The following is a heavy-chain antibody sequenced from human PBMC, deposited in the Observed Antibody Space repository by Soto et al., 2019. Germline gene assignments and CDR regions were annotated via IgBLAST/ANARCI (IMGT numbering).Heavy chain of an antibody. CDR1: GGSISSGGYY. D-gene: IGHD1-26*01. J-gene: IGHJ6*02. CDR2: IYYSGST. Sequence: QVQLQESGPGLVKPSQTLSLTCTVSGGSISSGGYYWSWIRQHPGKGLEWIGYIYYSGSTYYNPSPKSRVTISVDTSKNQFSLKLSSVTAADTAVYYCARVEEVGTYYYGMDVWGQGTTVTVSS. CDR3: ARVEEVGTYYYGMDV. V-gene: IGHV4-31*03.